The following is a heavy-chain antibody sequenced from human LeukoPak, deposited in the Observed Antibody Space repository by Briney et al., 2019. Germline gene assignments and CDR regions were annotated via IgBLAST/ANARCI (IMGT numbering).Heavy chain of an antibody. CDR2: IKQDGSEK. Sequence: GGSLRLSCAASGFTFSSYWMSWVRQAPGKGLEWVANIKQDGSEKYYVDSVKGRFTISRDNAKNSLYLQMNSLRAEDTAVYYCARDGWELLGAASDIWGQGTMVTVSS. CDR3: ARDGWELLGAASDI. CDR1: GFTFSSYW. D-gene: IGHD1-26*01. V-gene: IGHV3-7*01. J-gene: IGHJ3*02.